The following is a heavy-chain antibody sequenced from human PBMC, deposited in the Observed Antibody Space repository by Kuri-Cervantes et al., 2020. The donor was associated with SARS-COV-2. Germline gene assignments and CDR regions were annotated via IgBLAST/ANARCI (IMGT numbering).Heavy chain of an antibody. D-gene: IGHD1-1*01. CDR3: ASGNDFSLDY. V-gene: IGHV4-59*01. J-gene: IGHJ4*02. Sequence: SETLSLTCTVSYASMTSFYWSWIRQSPGRGLEWIGYIYHTGKSNYSPSLESRVSMSMAASESRFCLTLTSVTAADTAIYYCASGNDFSLDYWGQGTLVIVSS. CDR2: IYHTGKS. CDR1: YASMTSFY.